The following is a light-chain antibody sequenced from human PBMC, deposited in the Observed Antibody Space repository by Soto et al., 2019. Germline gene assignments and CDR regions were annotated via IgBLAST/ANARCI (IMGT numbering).Light chain of an antibody. CDR2: DAS. Sequence: EIVMTQSPATLSVSPGESATLSCRASQSVSSNLAWYQQTPGQAPRLLIYDASTRATGIPARFSGSGSGTEFTLTISSLQSEHFAVYYCQQYNNWPWTFGQGTKVEIK. CDR3: QQYNNWPWT. CDR1: QSVSSN. J-gene: IGKJ1*01. V-gene: IGKV3-15*01.